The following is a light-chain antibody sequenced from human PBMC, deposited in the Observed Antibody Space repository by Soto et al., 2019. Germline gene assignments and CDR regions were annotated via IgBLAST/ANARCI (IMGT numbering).Light chain of an antibody. CDR1: SSNIGSNY. CDR2: RNN. J-gene: IGLJ3*02. CDR3: CSYAGSSTYWV. V-gene: IGLV1-47*01. Sequence: QSVLTQPPSASGTPGQRVTISCSGSSSNIGSNYVYWYQQLPGTAPKLLIYRNNQRPSGVPDRFSGSKSGTSASLAITGLQAEDEADYYCCSYAGSSTYWVFGGGTKVTVL.